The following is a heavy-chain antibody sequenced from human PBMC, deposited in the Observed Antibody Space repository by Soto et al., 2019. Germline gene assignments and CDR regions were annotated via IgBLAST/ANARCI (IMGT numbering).Heavy chain of an antibody. CDR2: IYYSGST. D-gene: IGHD1-1*01. J-gene: IGHJ6*04. CDR1: GGSISSGGYY. CDR3: ARGGTYYYYGMDV. Sequence: SETLSLTCTVSGGSISSGGYYWSWIRQHPGKGLEWIGYIYYSGSTYYNPSLKSRVTISVDTSKNQFSLKLSSVTAADTAVYYCARGGTYYYYGMDVWGKGTTVTVS. V-gene: IGHV4-31*03.